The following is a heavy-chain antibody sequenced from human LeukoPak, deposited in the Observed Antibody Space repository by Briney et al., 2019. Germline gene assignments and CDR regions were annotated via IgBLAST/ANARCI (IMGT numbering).Heavy chain of an antibody. J-gene: IGHJ6*02. D-gene: IGHD3-10*01. CDR2: IYYSGST. CDR1: GGSISSSSYY. CDR3: ARASYGSGRYGMDV. Sequence: SETLSLTCTVSGGSISSSSYYWGWIRQPPGKGLEWIGSIYYSGSTYYNPSLKSRLTISVDTSKNRFSLNLSSVTAADTAVYYCARASYGSGRYGMDVWGQGTTVTVSS. V-gene: IGHV4-39*07.